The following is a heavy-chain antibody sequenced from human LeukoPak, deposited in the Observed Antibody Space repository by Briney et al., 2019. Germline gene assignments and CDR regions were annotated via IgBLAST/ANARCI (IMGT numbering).Heavy chain of an antibody. Sequence: ASVTVSFKVSGYTLTELSMHWVRQAPGKGLEWMGGFDPEDGETIYAQKFQGRVTMTEDTSTDTAYMELSSLRSEDTAVYYCATEGGVRIGAFDIWGQGTMVTVSS. D-gene: IGHD1-1*01. CDR2: FDPEDGET. CDR1: GYTLTELS. J-gene: IGHJ3*02. V-gene: IGHV1-24*01. CDR3: ATEGGVRIGAFDI.